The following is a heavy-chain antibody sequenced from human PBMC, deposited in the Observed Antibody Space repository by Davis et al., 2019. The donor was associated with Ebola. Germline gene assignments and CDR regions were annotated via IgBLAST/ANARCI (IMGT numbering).Heavy chain of an antibody. Sequence: SVTVSCKASGGTFSSYAISWVRQAPGQGLEWMGRIIPILGIANYAQKFQGRVTMTRNTSISTAYMELSSLRSEDTAVYYCARRQGAMGVWGQGTTVTVSS. J-gene: IGHJ6*02. CDR3: ARRQGAMGV. D-gene: IGHD1-26*01. V-gene: IGHV1-69*04. CDR2: IIPILGIA. CDR1: GGTFSSYA.